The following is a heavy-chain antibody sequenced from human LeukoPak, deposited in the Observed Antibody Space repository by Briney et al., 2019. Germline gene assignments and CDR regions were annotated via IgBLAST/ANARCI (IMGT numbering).Heavy chain of an antibody. CDR2: INHSGNT. CDR1: GGSFSGYY. CDR3: ARGRKNTIFGVLTPFDY. D-gene: IGHD3-3*01. Sequence: SETLSLTCAVYGGSFSGYYWSWIRQPPGKGLEWIGEINHSGNTNYNPSLKSRVTISVDTSKNQFSLKLSSVTAADTAVYYCARGRKNTIFGVLTPFDYWGQGTLVTVSS. J-gene: IGHJ4*02. V-gene: IGHV4-34*01.